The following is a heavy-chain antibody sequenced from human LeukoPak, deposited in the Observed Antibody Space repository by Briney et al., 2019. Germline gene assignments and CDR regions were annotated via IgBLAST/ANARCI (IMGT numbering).Heavy chain of an antibody. J-gene: IGHJ4*02. CDR1: GFTFSSYW. Sequence: PGGSLRLSCAASGFTFSSYWMHWVRQAPGKGLVWVSRINSDGSSTSYADSVKGRFTISRDNSKNTLYLQMNSLRAEDTAVYYCAKSWCYDSSGYYPFDYWGQGTLVTVSS. V-gene: IGHV3-74*01. D-gene: IGHD3-22*01. CDR2: INSDGSST. CDR3: AKSWCYDSSGYYPFDY.